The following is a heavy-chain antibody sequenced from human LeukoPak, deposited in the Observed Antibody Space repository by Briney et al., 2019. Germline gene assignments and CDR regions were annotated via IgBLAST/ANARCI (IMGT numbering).Heavy chain of an antibody. J-gene: IGHJ4*02. V-gene: IGHV3-30*02. CDR3: TTGTGDRDY. CDR2: IRYDGSNK. Sequence: GGSLRLSCAASGFTFSSYGMHWVRQAPGKGLEWVAFIRYDGSNKYYADSVKGRFTISRDDSKNTLYLQMNSLKTEDTAVYYCTTGTGDRDYWGQGTLVTVSS. CDR1: GFTFSSYG. D-gene: IGHD7-27*01.